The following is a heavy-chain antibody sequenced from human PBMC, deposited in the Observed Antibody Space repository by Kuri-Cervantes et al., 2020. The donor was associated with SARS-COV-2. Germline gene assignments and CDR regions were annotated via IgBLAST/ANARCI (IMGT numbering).Heavy chain of an antibody. CDR2: INPNSGGT. J-gene: IGHJ1*01. Sequence: ASVKVSCKASGYTFTGYYMHWVRQAPGQGLEWMGWINPNSGGTNYAQKFQGRVTMTRDTSISTAYMELSRLRSDDTAVYYRARGSTYYDFWSGYYTGEYFQHWGQGTLVTVSS. V-gene: IGHV1-2*02. CDR1: GYTFTGYY. D-gene: IGHD3-3*01. CDR3: ARGSTYYDFWSGYYTGEYFQH.